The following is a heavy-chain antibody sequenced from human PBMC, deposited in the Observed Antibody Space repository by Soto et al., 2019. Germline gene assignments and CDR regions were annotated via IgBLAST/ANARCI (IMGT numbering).Heavy chain of an antibody. J-gene: IGHJ3*02. CDR2: IRGSGGNT. V-gene: IGHV3-23*01. Sequence: EVQLFESGGGWVQPVGSLSLSCAASGFTFSTYAMSWVRQAPGKGLEWVATIRGSGGNTHYADSVKGRFTTSRDNSDNTVYLQMNSLRAEDTAVYYWARVNAQILSSGWYGGDDIWGHGTMVTVSS. CDR1: GFTFSTYA. D-gene: IGHD6-19*01. CDR3: ARVNAQILSSGWYGGDDI.